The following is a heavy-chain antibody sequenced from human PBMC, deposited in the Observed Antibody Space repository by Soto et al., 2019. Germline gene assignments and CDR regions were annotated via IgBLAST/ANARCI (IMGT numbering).Heavy chain of an antibody. Sequence: GGSLRLSCAASGFTFSSYAMHWVRQAPGKGLEWVAVISYDGSNKYYADSVKGRFTISRDNSKNTLYLQMNSLRAEDTAVYYCARDGTTVVTSPFDYWGQGTLVTVSS. CDR1: GFTFSSYA. D-gene: IGHD1-7*01. V-gene: IGHV3-30-3*01. CDR2: ISYDGSNK. J-gene: IGHJ4*02. CDR3: ARDGTTVVTSPFDY.